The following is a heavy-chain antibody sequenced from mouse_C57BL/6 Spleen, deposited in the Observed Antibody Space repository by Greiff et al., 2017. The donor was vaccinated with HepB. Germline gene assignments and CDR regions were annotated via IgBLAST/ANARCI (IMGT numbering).Heavy chain of an antibody. J-gene: IGHJ4*01. V-gene: IGHV1-52*01. CDR3: ARDREDYAMDY. CDR1: GYTFTSYW. D-gene: IGHD3-2*01. CDR2: IDPSDSET. Sequence: QVQLQQPGAELVRPGSSVKLSCKASGYTFTSYWMHWVKQRPIQGLEWIGNIDPSDSETHYNQKFKDKATLTVDKSSSTAYMQLSSLTSEDSAVYYCARDREDYAMDYWGQGTSVTVSS.